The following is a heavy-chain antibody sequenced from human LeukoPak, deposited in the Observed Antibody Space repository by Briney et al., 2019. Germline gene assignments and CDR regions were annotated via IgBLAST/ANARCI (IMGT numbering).Heavy chain of an antibody. CDR1: SGSISSSSYY. D-gene: IGHD6-13*01. CDR2: IYYSGST. V-gene: IGHV4-30-4*08. J-gene: IGHJ5*02. Sequence: PSETLSLTCIVSSGSISSSSYYWGWIRQPPGKGLAWIGYIYYSGSTYYNPSLKSRVTISVDTPKNQFSLKLSSVTAADTAVYYCARDRGGIAAAFPNWFDPWGQGTLVTVSS. CDR3: ARDRGGIAAAFPNWFDP.